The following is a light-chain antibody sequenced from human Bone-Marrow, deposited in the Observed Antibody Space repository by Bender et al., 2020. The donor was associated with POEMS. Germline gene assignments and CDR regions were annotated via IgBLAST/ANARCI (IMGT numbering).Light chain of an antibody. J-gene: IGLJ1*01. CDR2: INN. CDR1: SSNIGTNP. V-gene: IGLV1-44*01. CDR3: FPYAGSFV. Sequence: QSVLTQPPSASGTPGQRVTISCSGSSSNIGTNPVNWYQQLPGTAPKLLIYINNQRPSGVPDRFSGSKSGTSASLAISGLQSEDEADYYCFPYAGSFVFDIGTRVTVL.